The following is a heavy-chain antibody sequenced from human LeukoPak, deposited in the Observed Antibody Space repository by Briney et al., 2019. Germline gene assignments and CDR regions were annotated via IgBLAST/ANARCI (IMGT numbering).Heavy chain of an antibody. V-gene: IGHV4-59*01. CDR2: IYYSGST. D-gene: IGHD2-2*01. CDR3: ARADCSSTSCYYYYYMGV. J-gene: IGHJ6*03. Sequence: SETLSLTCTVSGGSISSYYWSWIRQPPGKGLEWIGYIYYSGSTNYNPSLKSRVTISVDTSKNQFSLKLSSVTAADAAVYYCARADCSSTSCYYYYYMGVWGKGTTVTVSS. CDR1: GGSISSYY.